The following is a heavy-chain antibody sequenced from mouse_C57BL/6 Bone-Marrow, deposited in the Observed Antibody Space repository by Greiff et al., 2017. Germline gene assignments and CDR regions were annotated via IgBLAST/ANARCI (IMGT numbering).Heavy chain of an antibody. CDR1: GFNIKDDY. V-gene: IGHV14-4*01. CDR2: IDPENGDT. J-gene: IGHJ4*01. Sequence: VQLKESGAELVRPGASVKLSCTASGFNIKDDYMHWVKQRPEQGLEWIGWIDPENGDTEYASKFQGKATITADTSSNTAYLQLSSLTSEDTAVYYCTLRYYAMDYWGQGTSVTGSS. CDR3: TLRYYAMDY.